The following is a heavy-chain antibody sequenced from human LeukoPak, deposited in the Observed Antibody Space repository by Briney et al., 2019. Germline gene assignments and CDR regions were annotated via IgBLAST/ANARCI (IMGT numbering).Heavy chain of an antibody. D-gene: IGHD3-22*01. V-gene: IGHV4-34*01. CDR1: GGSFSGYY. CDR3: ASGSVRYYYDSSGSATFDY. J-gene: IGHJ4*02. CDR2: INHSGST. Sequence: PSETLSFTCAVYGGSFSGYYWSWIRQPPGKGLEWIGEINHSGSTNYNPSLKSRVTISVDTSKNQFSLKLSSVTAADTAVYYCASGSVRYYYDSSGSATFDYWGQGTLVTVSS.